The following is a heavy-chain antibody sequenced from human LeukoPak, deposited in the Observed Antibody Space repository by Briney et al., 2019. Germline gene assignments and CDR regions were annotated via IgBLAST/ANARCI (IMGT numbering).Heavy chain of an antibody. J-gene: IGHJ4*02. D-gene: IGHD1/OR15-1a*01. CDR2: IYYSGST. V-gene: IGHV4-59*01. CDR1: GGSISSYH. Sequence: SETLSLTCTVSGGSISSYHWSWIRQPPGKGLEWIGYIYYSGSTNYNPSLKSRVTISVDTSKNQFSLKLSSVTAADTAVYYCARDRTYGEHDYWGQGTLVTVSS. CDR3: ARDRTYGEHDY.